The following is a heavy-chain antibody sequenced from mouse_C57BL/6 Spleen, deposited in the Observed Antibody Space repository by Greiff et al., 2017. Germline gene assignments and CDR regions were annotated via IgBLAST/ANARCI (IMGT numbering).Heavy chain of an antibody. Sequence: VQLQQSGPELVQPGASVKISCKASGYTFTDYYMNWVQQRHGKSLEWIGAINPNNGGTSSNQKVKGKCTLTVDQSSSTAYMELRSRTSDDSAVYYCAREGWEDYWGQGTTLTVAS. D-gene: IGHD1-1*02. CDR3: AREGWEDY. CDR1: GYTFTDYY. J-gene: IGHJ2*01. V-gene: IGHV1-26*01. CDR2: INPNNGGT.